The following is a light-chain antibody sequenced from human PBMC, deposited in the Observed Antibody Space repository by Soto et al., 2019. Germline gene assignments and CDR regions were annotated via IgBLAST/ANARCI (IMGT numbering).Light chain of an antibody. V-gene: IGKV1-39*01. CDR3: QHSYSTPV. J-gene: IGKJ2*01. CDR1: QSISSY. CDR2: AAS. Sequence: DIQMTPSPSSLSASVGDRVTITCRASQSISSYLNWYQQKPGQAPKLLIYAASSLQSGVPSRFSGGRSGTDFTLTISSLQPEDFATYYCQHSYSTPVFGQGTKLEIK.